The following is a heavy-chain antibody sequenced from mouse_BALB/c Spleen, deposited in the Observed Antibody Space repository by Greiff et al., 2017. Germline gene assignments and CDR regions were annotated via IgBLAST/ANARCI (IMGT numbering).Heavy chain of an antibody. V-gene: IGHV1-80*01. J-gene: IGHJ2*01. CDR2: IYPGDGDT. D-gene: IGHD2-4*01. CDR1: GYAFSSYW. CDR3: ARRGDYDDFDY. Sequence: QVQLQQSGAELVRPGSSVKISCKASGYAFSSYWMTWVKQRPGQGLEWIGQIYPGDGDTNDNGKFKGKATLTADKSSSTAYMQLSSLTSEDSAVYFCARRGDYDDFDYWGQGTTLTVSS.